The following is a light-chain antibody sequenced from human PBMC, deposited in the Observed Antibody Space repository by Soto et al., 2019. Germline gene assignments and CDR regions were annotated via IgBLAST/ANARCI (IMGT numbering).Light chain of an antibody. V-gene: IGLV2-14*01. CDR3: ASYTTTGTVL. CDR2: EVS. J-gene: IGLJ2*01. Sequence: QSALTQPASVSGSPGQSITISCTGTSSDIGGYNSVSWFQQHPGKAPKLMVYEVSNRPSGVSNRFSGSKFDNAASLTISGLQAEGEADYYCASYTTTGTVLFGAGTKLTVL. CDR1: SSDIGGYNS.